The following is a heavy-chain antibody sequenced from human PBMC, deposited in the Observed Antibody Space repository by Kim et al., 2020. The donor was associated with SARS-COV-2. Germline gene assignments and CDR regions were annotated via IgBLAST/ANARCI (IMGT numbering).Heavy chain of an antibody. CDR2: GDT. CDR3: ARGSSGQDP. D-gene: IGHD6-19*01. Sequence: GDTNYAQKLQGRVTMTTDTSTSTAYMELRSLRSDDTAVYYCARGSSGQDPWGQGTLVTVSS. J-gene: IGHJ5*02. V-gene: IGHV1-18*01.